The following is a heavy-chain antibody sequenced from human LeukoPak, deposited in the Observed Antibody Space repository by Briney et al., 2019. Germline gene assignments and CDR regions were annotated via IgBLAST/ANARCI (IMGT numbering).Heavy chain of an antibody. D-gene: IGHD2-15*01. Sequence: SETLSLTCAVSDGSIKSNNWWSWVRQPPGKGLEWIGEISHSGSTNYNPSLKSRVTISIDKSMNQFSLKLNSVTAADTAVYYCARSPCTGGSCYPNFDSWGQGTLATVSS. CDR1: DGSIKSNNW. J-gene: IGHJ4*02. CDR3: ARSPCTGGSCYPNFDS. CDR2: ISHSGST. V-gene: IGHV4-4*02.